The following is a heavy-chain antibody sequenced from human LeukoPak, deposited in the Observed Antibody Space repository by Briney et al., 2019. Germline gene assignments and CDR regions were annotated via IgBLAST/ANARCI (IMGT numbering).Heavy chain of an antibody. CDR1: RFTFSTYS. J-gene: IGHJ4*02. Sequence: PGGSLRLSCEASRFTFSTYSMNWVRQAPGKGLEWVSSISSSSTYIYYADSLKGRFTISRDNAKNSLYLQMNSLRAEDTALYYCARTTTVVTETPFDYWGQGTLVTVSS. CDR3: ARTTTVVTETPFDY. D-gene: IGHD4-23*01. V-gene: IGHV3-21*04. CDR2: ISSSSTYI.